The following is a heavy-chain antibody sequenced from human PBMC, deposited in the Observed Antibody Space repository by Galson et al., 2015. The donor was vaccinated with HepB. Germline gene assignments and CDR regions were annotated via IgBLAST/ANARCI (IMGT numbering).Heavy chain of an antibody. V-gene: IGHV3-7*03. J-gene: IGHJ6*02. CDR3: ARDYGSGSYDNVIRFGYYYGMDV. CDR1: GFSFSSYW. Sequence: SLRLSCAASGFSFSSYWMSWVRQAPGKGLEWVANIKQDGSEKYYVDSVKGRFTISRDNAKNSLYLQMNSLRGEDTAVYYCARDYGSGSYDNVIRFGYYYGMDVWGQGTTVTVSS. CDR2: IKQDGSEK. D-gene: IGHD3-10*01.